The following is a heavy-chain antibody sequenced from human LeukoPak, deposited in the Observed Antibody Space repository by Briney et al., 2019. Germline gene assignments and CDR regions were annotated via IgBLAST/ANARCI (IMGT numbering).Heavy chain of an antibody. CDR2: ISYDGSNK. D-gene: IGHD6-19*01. J-gene: IGHJ4*02. Sequence: PGGSLRLSCAPSGLTFSSYAMHWARQAPGKGLEWLEVISYDGSNKYYADSVKGRFTISRDNSKNTLYLQMNSLRAEDTAVYYCARDFPQWLVAYYFDYWGQGTLVTVSS. V-gene: IGHV3-30*04. CDR3: ARDFPQWLVAYYFDY. CDR1: GLTFSSYA.